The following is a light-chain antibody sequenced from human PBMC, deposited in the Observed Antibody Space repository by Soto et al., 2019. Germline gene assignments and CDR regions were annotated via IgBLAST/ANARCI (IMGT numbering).Light chain of an antibody. V-gene: IGLV7-46*01. CDR3: LLSYGSGRPGV. CDR2: DTS. CDR1: TGAVTSGHF. Sequence: QAVVTQEPSLTVSPGGTVTLTCGSSTGAVTSGHFPYWFQKKPGQAPRTLIYDTSSRHSWTPARFSGSLLGGKAALTLSGAQPEDEAEYSCLLSYGSGRPGVFGGGTKLTVL. J-gene: IGLJ3*02.